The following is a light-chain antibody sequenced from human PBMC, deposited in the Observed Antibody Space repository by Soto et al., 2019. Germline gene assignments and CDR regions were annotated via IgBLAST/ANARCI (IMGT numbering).Light chain of an antibody. Sequence: EIVLTQSPATLSMSPGERATLSCRASQSVSNYLAWYQQKPGQAPRLLIYEASNRASGIPARFSGRGSGTDFTLTISSLEPEEFAVYYCQQRSNWPLTFGGGTKVDIK. CDR2: EAS. V-gene: IGKV3-11*01. CDR1: QSVSNY. J-gene: IGKJ4*01. CDR3: QQRSNWPLT.